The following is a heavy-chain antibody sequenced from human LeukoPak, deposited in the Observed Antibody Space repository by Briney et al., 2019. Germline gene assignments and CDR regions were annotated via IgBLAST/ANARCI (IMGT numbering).Heavy chain of an antibody. Sequence: ASVKVSCKASGYTFIDYYMHWVRQAPGQGLEWMGWINPNSGGTNYAQNFQGRVTMTRDTSIRTVYMELRSLRSDDTAVYYCARDGLLWFGELLFGGQGTLVTVSS. V-gene: IGHV1-2*02. D-gene: IGHD3-10*01. J-gene: IGHJ4*02. CDR3: ARDGLLWFGELLF. CDR1: GYTFIDYY. CDR2: INPNSGGT.